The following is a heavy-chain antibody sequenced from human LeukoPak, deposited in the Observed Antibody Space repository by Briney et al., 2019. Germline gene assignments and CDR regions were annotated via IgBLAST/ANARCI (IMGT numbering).Heavy chain of an antibody. Sequence: PSETLSLTCTVSGGSISSYYWSWIRQPPGKGLEWIGYIYYSGSTNYNPSLKSRVTISVDTSKNQFSMKLSSVTAADTAVYYCARGTRAARNWGQGTLVTVSS. CDR1: GGSISSYY. D-gene: IGHD1-14*01. V-gene: IGHV4-59*12. J-gene: IGHJ4*02. CDR2: IYYSGST. CDR3: ARGTRAARN.